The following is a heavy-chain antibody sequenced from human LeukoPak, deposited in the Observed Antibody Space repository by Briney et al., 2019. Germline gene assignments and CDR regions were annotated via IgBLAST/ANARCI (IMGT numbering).Heavy chain of an antibody. CDR2: MSPNSGNT. CDR1: GYTFITYD. V-gene: IGHV1-8*01. CDR3: ARAHTTLWFGELLTWFDP. Sequence: GASVKVSCKASGYTFITYDINWVRQATGQGLEWMGWMSPNSGNTGYAQKFQGRVTMTRDTSTSTVYMELSSLRSEDTAVYYCARAHTTLWFGELLTWFDPWGQGTLVTVSS. J-gene: IGHJ5*02. D-gene: IGHD3-10*01.